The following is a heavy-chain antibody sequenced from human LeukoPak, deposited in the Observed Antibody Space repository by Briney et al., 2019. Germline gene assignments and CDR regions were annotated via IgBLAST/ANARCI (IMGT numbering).Heavy chain of an antibody. V-gene: IGHV4-31*03. CDR1: GGSISSDAYY. CDR3: ARTEYNCSDP. D-gene: IGHD2-21*02. Sequence: SQTLSLTCTVSGGSISSDAYYWSWIRQHPGQGLEWIGYIYYSGSTYYNPSLKSRIIISVETSKTQFSLKLNSVTAADTAVYYCARTEYNCSDPWGQGTLVTVSS. CDR2: IYYSGST. J-gene: IGHJ5*02.